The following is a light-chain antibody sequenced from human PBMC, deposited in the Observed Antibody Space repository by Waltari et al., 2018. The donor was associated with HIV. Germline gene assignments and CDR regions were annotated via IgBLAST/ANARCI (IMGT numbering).Light chain of an antibody. J-gene: IGLJ2*01. V-gene: IGLV2-14*03. Sequence: QSALTQPASMSGSPGQSITISCAGPTSDIGPSHSVPWYQQHTDRAPKLILSDVSYRPSGGDSRFSGSKSGNTASLTISDLRSDDEAVYYCSSYRTTFIFGAGTKLNVL. CDR2: DVS. CDR3: SSYRTTFI. CDR1: TSDIGPSHS.